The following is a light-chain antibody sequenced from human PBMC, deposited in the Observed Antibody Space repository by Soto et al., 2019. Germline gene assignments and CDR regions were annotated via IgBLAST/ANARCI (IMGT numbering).Light chain of an antibody. CDR3: QAYDSSLSGSV. Sequence: QSALTQPPSVSGAPGQRVTISCTGSSSNIGAGYVVHWYQQLPGTAPKLLIYDNRKRPSGVPDRFSGSESGTSASLAITGLQAEDEGDYYCQAYDSSLSGSVFGGGTKLTVL. CDR1: SSNIGAGYV. V-gene: IGLV1-40*01. J-gene: IGLJ3*02. CDR2: DNR.